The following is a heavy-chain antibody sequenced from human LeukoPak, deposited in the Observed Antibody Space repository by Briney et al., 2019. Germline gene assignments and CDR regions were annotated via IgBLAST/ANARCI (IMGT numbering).Heavy chain of an antibody. J-gene: IGHJ4*02. V-gene: IGHV3-48*04. D-gene: IGHD2-15*01. CDR2: ISSSSSTI. CDR1: GFTFSSYS. CDR3: ARDPASEVEGY. Sequence: GGSLRLSCAASGFTFSSYSMNWVRQAPGKGLEWVSYISSSSSTIYYADSVKGRFTISRDNAKNSLYLQMNSLRAEDTAVYYCARDPASEVEGYWGQGTLVTVSS.